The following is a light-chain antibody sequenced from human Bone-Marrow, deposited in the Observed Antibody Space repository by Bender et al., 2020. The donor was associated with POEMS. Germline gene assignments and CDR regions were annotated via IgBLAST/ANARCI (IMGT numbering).Light chain of an antibody. J-gene: IGLJ3*02. V-gene: IGLV2-14*03. CDR1: SSDIGGYKY. CDR3: CSFTTSGTWV. Sequence: QSALTQPASVSGSPGQAITISCTGTSSDIGGYKYVSWYQHHPGKAPKIMIHDATNRPSGVSSRFSGSKSGNTASLTISGLQAEDEADYYCCSFTTSGTWVFGGGTKLTVL. CDR2: DAT.